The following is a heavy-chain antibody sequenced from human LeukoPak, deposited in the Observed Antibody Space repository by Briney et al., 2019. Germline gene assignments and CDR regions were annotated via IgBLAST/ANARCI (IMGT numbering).Heavy chain of an antibody. CDR1: GYTFTSYG. CDR3: ARDAPGYSGGWYKPGY. CDR2: ISAYNGNT. V-gene: IGHV1-18*01. Sequence: ASVKVSCKASGYTFTSYGISWVRQAPGQGLEWMGWISAYNGNTNYAQKLQGRVTMTTDTSTSTAYMELRSLRSDDTAVYYCARDAPGYSGGWYKPGYWGQGTLVTVSS. J-gene: IGHJ4*02. D-gene: IGHD6-19*01.